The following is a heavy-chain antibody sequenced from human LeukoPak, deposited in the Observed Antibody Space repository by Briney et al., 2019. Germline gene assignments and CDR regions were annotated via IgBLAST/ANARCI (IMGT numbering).Heavy chain of an antibody. J-gene: IGHJ6*02. V-gene: IGHV3-48*03. CDR1: GFTFSTYE. CDR3: ARTHQRYYYDSSGYYYRDYYYYYGMDV. CDR2: ISRSGSTI. Sequence: PGGSLRLSCAASGFTFSTYEMNWVRQAPGKGLEWVSYISRSGSTIYYADSVKGRFTISRDNAKNSLYLQVNSLRAEDTAVYYCARTHQRYYYDSSGYYYRDYYYYYGMDVWGQGTTVTVSS. D-gene: IGHD3-22*01.